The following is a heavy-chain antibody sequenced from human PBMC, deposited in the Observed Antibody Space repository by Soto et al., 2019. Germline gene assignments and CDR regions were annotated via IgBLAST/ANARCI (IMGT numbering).Heavy chain of an antibody. CDR2: IYYNDDR. CDR1: GLSFNTAGVA. J-gene: IGHJ4*02. Sequence: SGPTLVNPTQTRTLTCTFSGLSFNTAGVAVGWIRQTPGGALEWLTLIYYNDDRRVSPSLKTRLTITGDTSKNQVVLSLTNVEPGDTATYFCAHSDGGYDIIYFDFWGQGIPVTVSS. V-gene: IGHV2-5*01. D-gene: IGHD5-12*01. CDR3: AHSDGGYDIIYFDF.